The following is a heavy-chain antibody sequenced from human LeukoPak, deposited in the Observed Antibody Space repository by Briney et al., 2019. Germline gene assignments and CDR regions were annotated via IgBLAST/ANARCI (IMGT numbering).Heavy chain of an antibody. J-gene: IGHJ5*02. CDR3: ARVLQYFFITNWFDP. Sequence: GGSLRLSCAASGFTFSSYWMSWVRQAPGKGLEWVANIKQDGSEKYYVDSVKGRFTISRDNAKNSLYLQMNSLRAEDTAVYYCARVLQYFFITNWFDPWGQGTLVTVS. CDR2: IKQDGSEK. CDR1: GFTFSSYW. V-gene: IGHV3-7*04. D-gene: IGHD4-11*01.